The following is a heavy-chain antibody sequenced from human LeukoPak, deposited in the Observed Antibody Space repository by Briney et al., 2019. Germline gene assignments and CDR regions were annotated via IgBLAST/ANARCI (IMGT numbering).Heavy chain of an antibody. CDR3: TTGGKE. J-gene: IGHJ4*02. CDR2: IKSKTDGGTT. V-gene: IGHV3-15*01. CDR1: GVIFNNAW. D-gene: IGHD3-10*01. Sequence: GGSLRLSCVASGVIFNNAWMNWIRQAPGKGLEWVGRIKSKTDGGTTDYAAPVKGRFSISRDDSKDTLYLQMNSLRTDDTAVYYCTTGGKEWGQGTLVTVSS.